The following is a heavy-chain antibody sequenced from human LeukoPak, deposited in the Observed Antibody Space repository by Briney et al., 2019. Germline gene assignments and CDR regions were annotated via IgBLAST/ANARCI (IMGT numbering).Heavy chain of an antibody. CDR2: IHYTGST. Sequence: PSETLSLTCTVSGGSMSGSYWSWTRQPPGKGLEWIGSIHYTGSTNYNPSLKSRLTISLDTSNNQFSVKLNSVTAADTAVYYCAKDRVPGGYWGQGTLVTVSS. CDR1: GGSMSGSY. V-gene: IGHV4-59*01. J-gene: IGHJ1*01. CDR3: AKDRVPGGY. D-gene: IGHD1-1*01.